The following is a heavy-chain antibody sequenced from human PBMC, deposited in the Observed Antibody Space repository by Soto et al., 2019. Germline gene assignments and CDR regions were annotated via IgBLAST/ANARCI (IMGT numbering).Heavy chain of an antibody. J-gene: IGHJ6*03. V-gene: IGHV4-34*01. D-gene: IGHD3-10*01. CDR2: INHSGST. CDR3: ARGRPLLWFGELMYYKDV. CDR1: GGSFSGYY. Sequence: SETLSLTCAVYGGSFSGYYWSWIRQPPGKGLEWIGEINHSGSTNYHPSLKSRVTISVDTSKNQFSLKLSSVTAADTAVYYCARGRPLLWFGELMYYKDVWGKGTTVTVSS.